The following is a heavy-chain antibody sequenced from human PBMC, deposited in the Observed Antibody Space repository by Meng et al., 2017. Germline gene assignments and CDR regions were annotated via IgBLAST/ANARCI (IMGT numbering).Heavy chain of an antibody. CDR2: IIPIFGTA. Sequence: SVKVSCKASGGTFSSYAISWVRQAPGQGLEWMGGIIPIFGTANYAQKFQGRVTITADESTSTAYMELSSLRSEGTAVYYCSRRAVQTTYYYEWDAFDIWGKETMVTVSS. J-gene: IGHJ3*02. CDR1: GGTFSSYA. D-gene: IGHD3-22*01. CDR3: SRRAVQTTYYYEWDAFDI. V-gene: IGHV1-69*13.